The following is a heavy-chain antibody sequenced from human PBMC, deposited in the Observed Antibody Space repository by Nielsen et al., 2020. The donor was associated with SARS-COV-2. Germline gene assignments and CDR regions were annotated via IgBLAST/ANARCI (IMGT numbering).Heavy chain of an antibody. V-gene: IGHV3-30*03. Sequence: GGSLRLSCAVSGFTFSTYGMHWVRQAPGKGLEWLPIISADGTNDHYADSVRGRFTVSRDNAENSLYLQMNSLRDEDTAVYYCARDQDGGAATSNWYFDLWGRGTLVIVSS. J-gene: IGHJ2*01. D-gene: IGHD6-25*01. CDR2: ISADGTND. CDR3: ARDQDGGAATSNWYFDL. CDR1: GFTFSTYG.